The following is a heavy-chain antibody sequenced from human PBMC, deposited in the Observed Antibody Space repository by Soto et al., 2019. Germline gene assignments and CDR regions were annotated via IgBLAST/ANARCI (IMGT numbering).Heavy chain of an antibody. D-gene: IGHD2-2*01. CDR3: ASGMCSSTSCHPWGYYGMDV. Sequence: GGSLRLSCAASGFTFSSYEMNWVRQAPGKGLEWVSYISSSGSTIYYADSVKGRLTISRDNAKNSLYLQMNSLRAEDTAVYYCASGMCSSTSCHPWGYYGMDVWGQGTTVTVSS. CDR1: GFTFSSYE. J-gene: IGHJ6*02. V-gene: IGHV3-48*03. CDR2: ISSSGSTI.